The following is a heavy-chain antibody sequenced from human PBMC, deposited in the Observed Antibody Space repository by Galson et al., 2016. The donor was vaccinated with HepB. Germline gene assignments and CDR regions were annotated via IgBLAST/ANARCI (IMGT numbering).Heavy chain of an antibody. CDR2: INAGSGST. CDR1: GYTFTSHT. V-gene: IGHV1-3*01. J-gene: IGHJ6*02. D-gene: IGHD4-17*01. CDR3: ARDGTVTTHHYYYGMDV. Sequence: SVKVSCKASGYTFTSHTIHWVRQAPGQRLEWMGWINAGSGSTKYSQKFQGRVTLTRDTSASTAYMELSSLTSEDTAVYYCARDGTVTTHHYYYGMDVWGQGTTVTVS.